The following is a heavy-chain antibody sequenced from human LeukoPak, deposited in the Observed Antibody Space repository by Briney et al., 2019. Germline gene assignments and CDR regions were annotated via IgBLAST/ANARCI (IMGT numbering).Heavy chain of an antibody. J-gene: IGHJ4*02. CDR3: ARLWSTDCSGGSCPHQPNY. Sequence: PSETLSLTCTVSGGSISSSTYHWGWIRQPPGKGLEWIGSVFYSGSTYYNPSLKSRVTMSVDTSKNQFSLKLSSVIAADTAVYYCARLWSTDCSGGSCPHQPNYWGQGTLVTVSS. V-gene: IGHV4-39*01. CDR2: VFYSGST. D-gene: IGHD2-15*01. CDR1: GGSISSSTYH.